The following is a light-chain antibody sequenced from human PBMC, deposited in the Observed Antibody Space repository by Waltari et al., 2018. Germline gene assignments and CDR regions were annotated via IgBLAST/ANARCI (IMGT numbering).Light chain of an antibody. CDR1: QSVSTY. V-gene: IGKV3-11*01. CDR3: QHRSGWPPWT. CDR2: DVS. Sequence: EIVLTQSPATLSLSPGERAILSFRASQSVSTYLAWYQQRPGQAPSLLIHDVSDRATDIPARFSGSGSGTDFTLTISSLEPEDVAVYYCQHRSGWPPWTFGQGTKVEVK. J-gene: IGKJ1*01.